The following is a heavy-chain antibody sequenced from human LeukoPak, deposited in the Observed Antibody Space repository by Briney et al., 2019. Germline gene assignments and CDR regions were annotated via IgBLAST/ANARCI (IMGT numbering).Heavy chain of an antibody. D-gene: IGHD3-22*01. V-gene: IGHV3-23*01. CDR2: ISGSGGST. Sequence: PGGSLRLSCAASGFTFSSYAMSWVRQAPGKGLEWVSAISGSGGSTYYADSVKGRLTISRDNSKNTLYLQMNSLRAEDTAVYYCAKDLDSSGYANWFDPWGQGTLVTVSS. CDR3: AKDLDSSGYANWFDP. J-gene: IGHJ5*02. CDR1: GFTFSSYA.